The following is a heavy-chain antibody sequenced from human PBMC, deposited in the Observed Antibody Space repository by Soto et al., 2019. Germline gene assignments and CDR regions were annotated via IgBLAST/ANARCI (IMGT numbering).Heavy chain of an antibody. J-gene: IGHJ4*02. CDR3: AKEWSQGYYFDY. CDR1: GFAFSNYA. V-gene: IGHV3-23*01. Sequence: EVQLLESGGDLVQPGGSLRLSCAASGFAFSNYAMNWVRQAPGKGLEWVSVISGGGGTTYYADSVQGRFTISRDNSKKTLYLQMSSLRGDDTAVYYCAKEWSQGYYFDYWGQGTLVIVSS. D-gene: IGHD2-15*01. CDR2: ISGGGGTT.